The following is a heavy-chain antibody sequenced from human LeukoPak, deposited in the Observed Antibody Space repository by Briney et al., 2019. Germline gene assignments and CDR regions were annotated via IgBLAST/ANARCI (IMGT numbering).Heavy chain of an antibody. CDR2: ISGYNGGT. CDR3: ARESSGLPGTREFDY. CDR1: GYTFTRYG. J-gene: IGHJ4*02. V-gene: IGHV1-18*01. D-gene: IGHD6-13*01. Sequence: ASVKVSCKASGYTFTRYGISWVRQAPGQGLEWIGWISGYNGGTKYAQKLQGRVTMTTDTSTSTAYMDLRSLRSDDTAVYYCARESSGLPGTREFDYWGQGTLVTVSS.